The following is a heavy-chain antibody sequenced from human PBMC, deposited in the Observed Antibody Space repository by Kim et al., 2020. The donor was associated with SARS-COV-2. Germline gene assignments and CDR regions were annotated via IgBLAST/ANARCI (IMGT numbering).Heavy chain of an antibody. Sequence: GESLKISCKGSGYSFTSYWIGWVRQMPGKGLEWMGIIYPGDSDTRYSPSFQGQVTISADTSISTAYLQWSSLKASDTAMYYCARLRYCSSTSCYGRYYYYGMDIWGQGTTVTVSS. V-gene: IGHV5-51*01. CDR1: GYSFTSYW. CDR2: IYPGDSDT. D-gene: IGHD2-2*01. CDR3: ARLRYCSSTSCYGRYYYYGMDI. J-gene: IGHJ6*02.